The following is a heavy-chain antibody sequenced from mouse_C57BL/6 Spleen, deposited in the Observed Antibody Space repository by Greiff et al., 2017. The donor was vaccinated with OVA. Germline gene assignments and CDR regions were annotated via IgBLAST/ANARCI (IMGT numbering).Heavy chain of an antibody. J-gene: IGHJ4*01. CDR3: ASSLRYAMDY. CDR2: IRNKANGYTT. V-gene: IGHV7-3*01. CDR1: GFTFTDYY. Sequence: EVHLVESGGGLVQPGGSLSLSCAASGFTFTDYYMSWVRQPPGKALEWLGFIRNKANGYTTEYSASVKGRFTISRDNSQSILYLQMNALRAEDSATYYCASSLRYAMDYWGQGTSVTVSS. D-gene: IGHD1-1*01.